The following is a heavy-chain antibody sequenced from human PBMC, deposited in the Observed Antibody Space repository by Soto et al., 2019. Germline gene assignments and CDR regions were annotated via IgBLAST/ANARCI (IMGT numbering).Heavy chain of an antibody. J-gene: IGHJ3*02. D-gene: IGHD6-25*01. Sequence: PGESLKISCKGSGYSFTSYWIGWVRQMPGKGLEWMGIIYPGDSDTRYSPSFQGRFTISRDNAKNSLYLQMNSLRAEDTALYYCAKDWRLRQRNAFDIWGQGTMVTVSS. CDR1: GYSFTSYW. V-gene: IGHV5-51*01. CDR3: AKDWRLRQRNAFDI. CDR2: IYPGDSDT.